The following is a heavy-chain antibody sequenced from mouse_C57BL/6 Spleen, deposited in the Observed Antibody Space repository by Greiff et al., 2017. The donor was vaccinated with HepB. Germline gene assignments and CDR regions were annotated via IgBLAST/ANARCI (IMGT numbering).Heavy chain of an antibody. V-gene: IGHV1-54*01. CDR3: ARADYGSSYRHFDV. CDR1: GYAFTNYL. D-gene: IGHD1-1*01. Sequence: VQLQQSGAELVRPGTSVKVSCKASGYAFTNYLIEWVKQRPGQGLEWIGVINPGSGGTNYNEKFKGKATLTADKSSSTAYMQLSSLTSEDSAVYFCARADYGSSYRHFDVWGTGTTVTVSS. J-gene: IGHJ1*03. CDR2: INPGSGGT.